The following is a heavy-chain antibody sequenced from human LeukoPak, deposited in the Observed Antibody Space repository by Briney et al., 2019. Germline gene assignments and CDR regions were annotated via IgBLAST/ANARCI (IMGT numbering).Heavy chain of an antibody. V-gene: IGHV3-23*01. CDR1: GFTFSSYA. D-gene: IGHD6-19*01. Sequence: GGSLRLSCAASGFTFSSYAMSWVRQAPGKGLEWVSAISGSGGSTYYADSVKGRFTISRDNSKNTLYLQINSLRAEDTAVYYCAKAPSAVAGTPYYFDYWGQGTLVTVSS. CDR3: AKAPSAVAGTPYYFDY. CDR2: ISGSGGST. J-gene: IGHJ4*02.